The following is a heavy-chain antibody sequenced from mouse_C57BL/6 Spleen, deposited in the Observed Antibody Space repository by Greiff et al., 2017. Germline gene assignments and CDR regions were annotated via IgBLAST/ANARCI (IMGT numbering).Heavy chain of an antibody. J-gene: IGHJ4*01. V-gene: IGHV1-69*01. CDR1: GYTFTSYW. Sequence: QVQLQQPGAELVMPGASVKLSCKASGYTFTSYWMHWVKQRPGQGLEWIGEIDPSDSYTNYNQKFKGKSTLTVDKSSRTAYMQLSSLTSEDSAVYYCARWGPFYAMDYWGQGTSVTGSS. CDR3: ARWGPFYAMDY. CDR2: IDPSDSYT.